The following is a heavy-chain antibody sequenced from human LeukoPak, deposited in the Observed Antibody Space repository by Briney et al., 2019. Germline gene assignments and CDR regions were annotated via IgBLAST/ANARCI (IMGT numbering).Heavy chain of an antibody. D-gene: IGHD3-16*01. CDR3: ARSGFGGASVY. J-gene: IGHJ4*02. CDR2: ISSSSSYI. Sequence: KPGGSLRLSCVASGFTFSSYSMNWVRQAPGKGREWVSSISSSSSYIYYADSVKGRFTISRDNAKNSLYLQMNSLRAEDTAVYYCARSGFGGASVYWGQGTLVTVSS. CDR1: GFTFSSYS. V-gene: IGHV3-21*01.